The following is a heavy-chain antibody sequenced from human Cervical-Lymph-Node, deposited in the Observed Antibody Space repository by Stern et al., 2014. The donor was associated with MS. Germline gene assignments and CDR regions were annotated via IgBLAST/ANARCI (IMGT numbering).Heavy chain of an antibody. CDR3: AHIDGAKVSDY. CDR2: MYGDDDK. V-gene: IGHV2-5*02. J-gene: IGHJ4*02. D-gene: IGHD4-17*01. Sequence: QVTLKESGPTLVKPTQTLTLTCTFSGFSLRSSGVGVGWIRQPPGKALEWLALMYGDDDKRYSPSLKSRLTITKDTSKNQVVLTMTNMDPVDTATYYCAHIDGAKVSDYWGQGTLVTVSS. CDR1: GFSLRSSGVG.